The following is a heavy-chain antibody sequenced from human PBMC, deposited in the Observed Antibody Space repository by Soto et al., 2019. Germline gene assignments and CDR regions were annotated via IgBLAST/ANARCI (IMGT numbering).Heavy chain of an antibody. CDR3: ARDGVAAAGERYNWNDVWYY. CDR2: ISAYNGNT. D-gene: IGHD1-20*01. J-gene: IGHJ4*02. CDR1: GYTFTSYG. V-gene: IGHV1-18*01. Sequence: ASVKVSCKASGYTFTSYGISWVRQAPGQGLEWMGWISAYNGNTNYAQKLQGRVTMTTDTSTSTAYMELRSLRSDNTAVYYCARDGVAAAGERYNWNDVWYYWGQGTLVTVSS.